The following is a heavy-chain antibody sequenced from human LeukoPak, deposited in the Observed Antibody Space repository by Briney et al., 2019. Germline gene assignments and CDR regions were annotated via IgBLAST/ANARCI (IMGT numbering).Heavy chain of an antibody. D-gene: IGHD5-12*01. CDR1: GGSFSGYY. Sequence: TASETLSLTCAVYGGSFSGYYWSWIRQPPGKGLEWIGEINHSGSTYYNPSLKSRVTISVDTSKNQFSLKLSSVTAADTAVYYCARLGRYGGYAGLDPWGQGTLVTVSS. V-gene: IGHV4-34*01. J-gene: IGHJ5*02. CDR3: ARLGRYGGYAGLDP. CDR2: INHSGST.